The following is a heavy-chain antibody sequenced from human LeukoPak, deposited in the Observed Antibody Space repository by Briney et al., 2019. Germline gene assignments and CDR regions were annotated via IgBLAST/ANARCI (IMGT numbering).Heavy chain of an antibody. CDR3: AKVMKGSERLTMVRGVIIKTAGLYYMDV. D-gene: IGHD3-10*01. CDR2: ISASGGSS. Sequence: GGSLRLSCAASGFTLSSYAMSWVRQAPGKGLEWASSISASGGSSNYADSVKGRFTISRDNSKNTVYLQMNSLRAEDTAVYYCAKVMKGSERLTMVRGVIIKTAGLYYMDVWGKGTTVTVSS. CDR1: GFTLSSYA. J-gene: IGHJ6*03. V-gene: IGHV3-23*01.